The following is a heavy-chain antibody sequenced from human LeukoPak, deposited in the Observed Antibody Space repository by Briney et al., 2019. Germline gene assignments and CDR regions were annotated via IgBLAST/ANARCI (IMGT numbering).Heavy chain of an antibody. V-gene: IGHV3-33*01. D-gene: IGHD3-16*01. CDR2: IWYDGSNK. Sequence: GGSLRLSCAASGFSFRSYGMHWVRQAPGKGLEWVALIWYDGSNKYYADSVKGRFTISRDNSKNALYLQMNSLRAEDTAVYYCARGLISLDYWGQGTLVTVSS. CDR3: ARGLISLDY. CDR1: GFSFRSYG. J-gene: IGHJ4*02.